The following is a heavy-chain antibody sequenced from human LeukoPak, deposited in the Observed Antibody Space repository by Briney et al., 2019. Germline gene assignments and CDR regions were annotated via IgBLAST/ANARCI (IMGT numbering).Heavy chain of an antibody. V-gene: IGHV4-59*01. CDR2: LYYSRNT. Sequence: SETLSLTCTVSGGSIGDYYWSWIREPPGKGLEWIGYLYYSRNTNYSPSLKSRVTISDDKSKNQVYLKLRSVTAADTAVYYCVRHLCGAGGTQYWGQGTQVIVSS. D-gene: IGHD6-13*01. J-gene: IGHJ4*02. CDR3: VRHLCGAGGTQY. CDR1: GGSIGDYY.